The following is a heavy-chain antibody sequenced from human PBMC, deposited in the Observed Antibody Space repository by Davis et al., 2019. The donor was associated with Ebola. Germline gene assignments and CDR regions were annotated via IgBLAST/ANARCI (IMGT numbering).Heavy chain of an antibody. CDR2: ISISSAFI. CDR1: GFTFSTYT. Sequence: GESLKISCAASGFTFSTYTMTWVRQAPGKGLEWVSSISISSAFIYYADSVKGRFTISRHNSKNTLYLQMNSLRAEDTAVYYCARGFGSSGWYRWDAFDIWGQGTMVTVSS. V-gene: IGHV3-21*04. CDR3: ARGFGSSGWYRWDAFDI. J-gene: IGHJ3*02. D-gene: IGHD6-19*01.